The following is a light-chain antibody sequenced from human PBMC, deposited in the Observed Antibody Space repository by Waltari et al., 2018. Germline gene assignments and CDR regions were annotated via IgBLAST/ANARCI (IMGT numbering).Light chain of an antibody. CDR2: AAS. CDR3: QQSYSTLPYT. Sequence: DIQMTQSPSSLSASVGDRVTITCRASQSISSYLNWYQQKPGKAPKLLIYAASSLQSGVPSRVSGSGSGTDFTLTISSLQPEDFATYYCQQSYSTLPYTFRQGTKLEIK. CDR1: QSISSY. V-gene: IGKV1-39*01. J-gene: IGKJ2*01.